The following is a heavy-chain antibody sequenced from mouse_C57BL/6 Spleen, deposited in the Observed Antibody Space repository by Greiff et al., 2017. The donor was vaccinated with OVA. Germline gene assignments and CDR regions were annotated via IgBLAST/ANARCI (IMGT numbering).Heavy chain of an antibody. CDR3: ARGTAQATFPY. V-gene: IGHV1-42*01. Sequence: EVQLVESGPELVKPGASVKISCKASGYSFTGYYMNWVKQSPEKSLEWIGEINPSTGGTTYNQKFKAKATLTVDKSSSTAYMQLKSLTSEDSAVYYWARGTAQATFPYWGQGTLVTVAA. CDR2: INPSTGGT. CDR1: GYSFTGYY. J-gene: IGHJ3*01. D-gene: IGHD3-2*02.